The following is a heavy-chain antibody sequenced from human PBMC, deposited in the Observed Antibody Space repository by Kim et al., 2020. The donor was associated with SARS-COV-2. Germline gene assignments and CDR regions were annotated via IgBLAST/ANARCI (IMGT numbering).Heavy chain of an antibody. CDR2: IYPGDSDT. V-gene: IGHV5-51*01. CDR1: GYRFTSYW. Sequence: GESLKISCKGSGYRFTSYWIGWVRQMPGKGLEWMGIIYPGDSDTRYSPSFQGQVTISADKSISTAYLQWSSLKASDTAMYYCARGNWNDDDAFDIWGQGTMVTVSS. CDR3: ARGNWNDDDAFDI. D-gene: IGHD1-20*01. J-gene: IGHJ3*02.